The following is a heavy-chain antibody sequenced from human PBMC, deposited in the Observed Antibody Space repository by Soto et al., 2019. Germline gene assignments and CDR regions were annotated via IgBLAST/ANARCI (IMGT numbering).Heavy chain of an antibody. Sequence: QLKLVQSGTEVKEPGSSVKVSCQASGGTFSTSSFVWVRQGPGQGLEWMGGIIPIFTRTNFAQKFQGRVTFSADESTRTTYMELRSLTSEDTAIYYCARDVVRSTAGDSWGQGTLVTVSS. CDR3: ARDVVRSTAGDS. CDR1: GGTFSTSS. J-gene: IGHJ4*02. V-gene: IGHV1-69*01. D-gene: IGHD2-15*01. CDR2: IIPIFTRT.